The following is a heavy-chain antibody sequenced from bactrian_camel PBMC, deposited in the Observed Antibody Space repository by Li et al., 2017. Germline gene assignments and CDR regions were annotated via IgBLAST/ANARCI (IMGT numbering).Heavy chain of an antibody. D-gene: IGHD3*01. Sequence: PLVESGGDLVQPGGSLRLSCAASGFTFNNYYMSWDRQAPGKGLEWVSSIYSDGSNTYYADSVKGRFTISRDNAKNTVYLQMNSLKFEDTALYYCITPGVGYGMGTDFGHWGQGTQVTV. V-gene: IGHV3-2*01. CDR2: IYSDGSNT. CDR3: ITPGVGYGMGTDFGH. J-gene: IGHJ6*01. CDR1: GFTFNNYY.